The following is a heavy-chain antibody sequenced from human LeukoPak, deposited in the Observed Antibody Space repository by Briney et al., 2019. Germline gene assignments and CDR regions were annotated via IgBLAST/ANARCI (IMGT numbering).Heavy chain of an antibody. CDR2: ISAYNGNT. CDR1: GYTFTSYG. Sequence: GASVKVSCKASGYTFTSYGISWVRQAPGQGLEWMGWISAYNGNTNYAQKLQGRVTMTTDTSTSTAYMELRSLRSDDTAVYYCARDHPLDYYDSSGYYYWGQGTLVTVSS. J-gene: IGHJ4*02. D-gene: IGHD3-22*01. CDR3: ARDHPLDYYDSSGYYY. V-gene: IGHV1-18*01.